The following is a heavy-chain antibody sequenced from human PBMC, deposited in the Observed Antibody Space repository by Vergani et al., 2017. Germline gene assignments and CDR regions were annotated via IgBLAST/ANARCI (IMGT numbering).Heavy chain of an antibody. V-gene: IGHV3-66*02. J-gene: IGHJ4*01. CDR1: GFRVTTYY. D-gene: IGHD5-18*01. Sequence: EVHLVESGGGLAQPGGSLRVSCSASGFRVTTYYMSWVRQAPGKGLEWVSVIKSDGRTSYAESVKGRFTISRDTSRNAVYLQMNILRVEDTGVYYCTRSECGGTTCYGYYFDQWGDEGLVAVAS. CDR2: IKSDGRT. CDR3: TRSECGGTTCYGYYFDQ.